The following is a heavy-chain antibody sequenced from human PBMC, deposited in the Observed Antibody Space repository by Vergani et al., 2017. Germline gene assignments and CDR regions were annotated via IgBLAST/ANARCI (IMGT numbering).Heavy chain of an antibody. D-gene: IGHD5-18*01. Sequence: QVQLQESGPGLVKPSQTLSLTCTVSGSSISSGGYSWSWIRQHPGKGLEWIGYIYYSGNTYFNPSLKNRVSMSADTSKNQVSLKVSSVTAADTAVYYCARASVETTMRRREYYYYMDVWGEGTTVTVSS. J-gene: IGHJ6*03. CDR2: IYYSGNT. CDR1: GSSISSGGYS. V-gene: IGHV4-31*03. CDR3: ARASVETTMRRREYYYYMDV.